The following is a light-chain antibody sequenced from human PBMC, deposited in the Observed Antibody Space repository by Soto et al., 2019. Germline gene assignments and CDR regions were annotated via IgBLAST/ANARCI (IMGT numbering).Light chain of an antibody. V-gene: IGKV3-15*01. CDR1: QSVSID. Sequence: EIVMTQSPATVPVSPGERVTLSCRASQSVSIDLAWYQQKPGQAPRLLIYGASTMATDIPPSFTGSGSGTEFTLTISSLQSEDIAVYYCQQYNKWPQTFGQGTKVEIK. J-gene: IGKJ1*01. CDR2: GAS. CDR3: QQYNKWPQT.